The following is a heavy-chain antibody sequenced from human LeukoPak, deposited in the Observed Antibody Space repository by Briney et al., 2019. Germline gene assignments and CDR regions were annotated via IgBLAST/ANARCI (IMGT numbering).Heavy chain of an antibody. CDR3: ATLVGVYNWFDP. CDR1: GYTFTSYD. V-gene: IGHV1-8*01. CDR2: MNYNSDNT. J-gene: IGHJ5*02. D-gene: IGHD6-6*01. Sequence: ASEKVFCKASGYTFTSYDINWVPQATGQGLEWMRWMNYNSDNTVYAQKFQRRDTMTRNTSVSTAYMELSSLRSEDTAVYYWATLVGVYNWFDPWGQGTLVTVSS.